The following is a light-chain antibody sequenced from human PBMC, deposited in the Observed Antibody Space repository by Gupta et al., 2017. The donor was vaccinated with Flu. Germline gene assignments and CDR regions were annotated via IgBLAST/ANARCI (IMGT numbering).Light chain of an antibody. Sequence: SVLTQPPSVSGAPGRRITISCTGSSSNIEAGFDVHWYQQFPGTAPKLLIYGKTNRPSGVPDRFSGSKSGTSASLAITGLQTEDEAEYYCQSYDSSLSGSLFGGGTKLTVL. V-gene: IGLV1-40*01. CDR1: SSNIEAGFD. CDR3: QSYDSSLSGSL. CDR2: GKT. J-gene: IGLJ3*02.